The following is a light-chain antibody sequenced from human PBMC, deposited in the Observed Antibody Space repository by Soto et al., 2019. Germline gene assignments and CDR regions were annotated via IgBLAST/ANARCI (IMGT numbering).Light chain of an antibody. V-gene: IGKV1-5*01. CDR2: DAS. CDR1: QSVRSW. CDR3: QQYETFSGT. J-gene: IGKJ1*01. Sequence: DIQMTQFPSTLSASVGDRVSITCRASQSVRSWLAWYQQKPGEAPKLLIYDASALPRGVPSRFSGSGSGTKFTLTIASLQPDDFATYYCQQYETFSGTFGPGTKVDI.